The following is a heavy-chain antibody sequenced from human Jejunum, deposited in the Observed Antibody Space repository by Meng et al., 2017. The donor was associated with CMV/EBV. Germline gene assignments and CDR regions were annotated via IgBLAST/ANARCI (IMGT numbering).Heavy chain of an antibody. J-gene: IGHJ6*02. CDR1: Y. V-gene: IGHV1-46*01. CDR2: INPTSAST. Sequence: YIHWVRQAPGQGLEWMGIINPTSASTSYAQKFQGRITLTRDTSTSTVYMELSSLTSEDTALYYCARSVTVLGVDIPRWAYNYGLDVWGQGTTVTVSS. CDR3: ARSVTVLGVDIPRWAYNYGLDV. D-gene: IGHD3-3*01.